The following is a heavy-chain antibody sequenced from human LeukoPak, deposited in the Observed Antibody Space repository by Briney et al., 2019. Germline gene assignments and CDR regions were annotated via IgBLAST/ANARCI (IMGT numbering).Heavy chain of an antibody. CDR2: ISYDGSNK. D-gene: IGHD4-17*01. CDR1: GFTFSSYA. J-gene: IGHJ4*02. V-gene: IGHV3-30-3*01. Sequence: PGGSLRLSCAASGFTFSSYAMHWVRQAPGKGLEWVAVISYDGSNKYYADSVKGRFTISRDNSKNTLYLQMNSLRAEDTAVYYCARAQEDDDTVTDYWGQGTLVTVSS. CDR3: ARAQEDDDTVTDY.